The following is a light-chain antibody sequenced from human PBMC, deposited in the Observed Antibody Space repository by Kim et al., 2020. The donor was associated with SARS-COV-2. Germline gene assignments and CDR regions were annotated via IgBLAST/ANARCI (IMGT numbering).Light chain of an antibody. Sequence: QSVLTQPASVSGSPGQSITISCTGINSDIGSYDLVSWYQQHPAKAPKLIISEVSKRPSGVSNRFSGSKSGNTASLTISGLQAEDEADYYCCSYAGSGTYVFGTGTKVTAL. J-gene: IGLJ1*01. CDR2: EVS. CDR3: CSYAGSGTYV. V-gene: IGLV2-23*02. CDR1: NSDIGSYDL.